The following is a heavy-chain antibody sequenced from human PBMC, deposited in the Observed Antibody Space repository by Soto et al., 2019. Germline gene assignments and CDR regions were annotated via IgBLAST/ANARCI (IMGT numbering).Heavy chain of an antibody. CDR2: MNPNSGNT. Sequence: ASVKVYCKASGYTFTSYDINWVRQATGQGLEWMGWMNPNSGNTGYAQKFQGRVTMTRNTSISTAYMELSSLRSEDTAVYYCARGKGSSPNLYYYYYGMDVWGQGTTVTVSS. CDR1: GYTFTSYD. D-gene: IGHD6-13*01. V-gene: IGHV1-8*01. CDR3: ARGKGSSPNLYYYYYGMDV. J-gene: IGHJ6*02.